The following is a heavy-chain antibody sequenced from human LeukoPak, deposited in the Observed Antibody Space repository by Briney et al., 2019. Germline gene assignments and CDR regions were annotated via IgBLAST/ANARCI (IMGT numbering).Heavy chain of an antibody. J-gene: IGHJ4*02. Sequence: SETLSLTCTVSGGSISSSSYYWGWIRQPPGKGLEWIGSIYHSGSTYYNPSLKSRVTISVDTSKNQFSLKLSSVTAADTAVYYCARDLREWLPLHYFDYWGQGTLVTVSS. CDR3: ARDLREWLPLHYFDY. V-gene: IGHV4-39*07. CDR1: GGSISSSSYY. CDR2: IYHSGST. D-gene: IGHD6-19*01.